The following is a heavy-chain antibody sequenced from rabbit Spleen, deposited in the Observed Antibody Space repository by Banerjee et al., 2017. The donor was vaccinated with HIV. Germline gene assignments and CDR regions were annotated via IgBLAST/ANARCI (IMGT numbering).Heavy chain of an antibody. J-gene: IGHJ6*01. Sequence: QSLEESGGDLVKPGASLTLTCTASGFSFSSGYYMSWVRQAPGKGLEWIGCIGAGTGTTYYASWAKGRFTISKTSSTTVTLQVTRLTAADTATYFCARDTSSSFSSYGMDLWGQGTLVTVS. CDR2: IGAGTGTT. CDR3: ARDTSSSFSSYGMDL. CDR1: GFSFSSGYY. V-gene: IGHV1S40*01. D-gene: IGHD1-1*01.